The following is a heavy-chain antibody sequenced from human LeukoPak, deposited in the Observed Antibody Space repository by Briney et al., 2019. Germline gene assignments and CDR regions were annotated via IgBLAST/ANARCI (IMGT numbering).Heavy chain of an antibody. V-gene: IGHV3-74*01. CDR2: INGDGSGT. J-gene: IGHJ2*01. Sequence: PGGSLRLSCAASGFTFSSYAMSWVRQAPGKGLVWVSRINGDGSGTNYGDSVKGRFSISRANAENTLYLQMNSLRAEDTAVYYCARSVNWYFDLWGRGTLVTVSS. CDR3: ARSVNWYFDL. CDR1: GFTFSSYA. D-gene: IGHD5/OR15-5a*01.